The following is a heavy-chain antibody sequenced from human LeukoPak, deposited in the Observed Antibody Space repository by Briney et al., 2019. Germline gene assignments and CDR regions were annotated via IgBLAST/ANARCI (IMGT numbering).Heavy chain of an antibody. CDR3: AKDQDFNSYYYYMDV. CDR1: GFTFSNYG. D-gene: IGHD2-15*01. J-gene: IGHJ6*03. V-gene: IGHV3-30*02. CDR2: IRYDGSNK. Sequence: GGSLRLPCAASGFTFSNYGMHWVRQAPGKGLEWVAFIRYDGSNKYYADSVKGRFTISRDNSKNTLYLQMNSLRAEDTAVYYCAKDQDFNSYYYYMDVWGKGTTVTVSS.